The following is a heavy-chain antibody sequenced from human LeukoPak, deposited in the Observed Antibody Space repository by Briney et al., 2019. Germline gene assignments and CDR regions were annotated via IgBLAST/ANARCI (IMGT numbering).Heavy chain of an antibody. V-gene: IGHV3-23*01. CDR3: AKDIWDYAFDI. CDR1: EFTVSSDY. CDR2: ISGSGGST. Sequence: HPGGSLRLSCTASEFTVSSDYMNWVRQAPGKGLEWVSAISGSGGSTYYADSVKGRFTISRDNSKNTLYLQMNSLGAEDTAVYYCAKDIWDYAFDIWGQGTMVTVSS. J-gene: IGHJ3*02. D-gene: IGHD1-26*01.